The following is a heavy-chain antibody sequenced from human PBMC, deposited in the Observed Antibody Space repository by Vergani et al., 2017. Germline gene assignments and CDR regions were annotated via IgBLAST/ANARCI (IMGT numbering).Heavy chain of an antibody. CDR3: ARGGGSSSDYYYYMDV. CDR2: INHSGST. Sequence: QLQLQESGPGLVKPSETLSLSCRVSGDSISRSHYYWSWIRQPPGKGLEWIGEINHSGSTNYNPSLKSRVTISVDTSKNQFSLKLSSVTAADTAVYYCARGGGSSSDYYYYMDVWGKGTTVTVSS. J-gene: IGHJ6*03. V-gene: IGHV4-39*07. CDR1: GDSISRSHYY. D-gene: IGHD6-6*01.